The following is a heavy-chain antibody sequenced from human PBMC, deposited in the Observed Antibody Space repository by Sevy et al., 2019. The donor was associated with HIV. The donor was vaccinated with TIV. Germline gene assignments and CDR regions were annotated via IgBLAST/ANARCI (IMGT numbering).Heavy chain of an antibody. CDR2: TSAYNGNT. CDR1: GYTLTGYG. J-gene: IGHJ6*02. CDR3: ARDRNNYDSSGYPKGMDV. D-gene: IGHD3-22*01. V-gene: IGHV1-18*01. Sequence: ASVKVSCKASGYTLTGYGITWVRQAPGQGLEWMGWTSAYNGNTNYAQRVQGRVTMTTDMSTSTAYMELRSLKSDDTAMYYCARDRNNYDSSGYPKGMDVWGQGSTVTVSS.